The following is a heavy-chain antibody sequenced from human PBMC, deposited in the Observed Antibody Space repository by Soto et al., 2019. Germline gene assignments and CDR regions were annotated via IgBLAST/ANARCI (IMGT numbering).Heavy chain of an antibody. CDR2: IYYSGSS. CDR1: VGSFSDNY. Sequence: SETLSLTCGIYVGSFSDNYCTWVRQPPGKGLEWIGSIYYSGSSYYNPSLKSRVTISVDTSKNQFSLKLSSVTAADTAVYYCARHGRITGTQYGMDVWGQGTTVTVSS. V-gene: IGHV4-34*01. J-gene: IGHJ6*02. D-gene: IGHD1-20*01. CDR3: ARHGRITGTQYGMDV.